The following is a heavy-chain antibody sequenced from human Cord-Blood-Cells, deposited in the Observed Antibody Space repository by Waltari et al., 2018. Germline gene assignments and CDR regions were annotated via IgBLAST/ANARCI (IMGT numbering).Heavy chain of an antibody. Sequence: QLQLQESGPGLVKPSETLSLTCTVSGGSISSSSYYWGWIRQPPGKGLEWIGSIYYSGSTYYNPSLKSRGTISVDTSKNQFSLKLSSVTAADTAVYYCARISGSGWYFDYWGQGTLVTVSS. D-gene: IGHD6-19*01. CDR1: GGSISSSSYY. CDR3: ARISGSGWYFDY. V-gene: IGHV4-39*01. CDR2: IYYSGST. J-gene: IGHJ4*02.